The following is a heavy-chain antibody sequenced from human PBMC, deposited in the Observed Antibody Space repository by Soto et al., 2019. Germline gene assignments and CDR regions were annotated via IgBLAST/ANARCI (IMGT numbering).Heavy chain of an antibody. D-gene: IGHD1-26*01. CDR3: ARDPGRSYGPD. V-gene: IGHV3-66*01. J-gene: IGHJ4*02. CDR1: GFTVSSNY. Sequence: EVQLVESGGGLVQPGGSLRLSRAASGFTVSSNYMSWVRQAPGKGLEWVSVIYSGGSTYYADSVKGRFTISRDNSKNTLYLQMNSLRAEDTAVYYCARDPGRSYGPDWGQGTLVTVSS. CDR2: IYSGGST.